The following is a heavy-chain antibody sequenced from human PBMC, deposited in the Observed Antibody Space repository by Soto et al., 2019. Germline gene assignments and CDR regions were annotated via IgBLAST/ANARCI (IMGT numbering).Heavy chain of an antibody. J-gene: IGHJ4*02. V-gene: IGHV3-23*01. D-gene: IGHD3-3*01. CDR3: AKGMANTVFGVDTRFDF. CDR2: ISGSASAT. CDR1: GFSFSNYA. Sequence: GGSLRLSCATSGFSFSNYAISWVRQAPWKGLEWVSLISGSASATHYADSVKGRFTISRDNSKRTVYLKLNSLRAEDTAVYYCAKGMANTVFGVDTRFDFCGRGTLVTVCS.